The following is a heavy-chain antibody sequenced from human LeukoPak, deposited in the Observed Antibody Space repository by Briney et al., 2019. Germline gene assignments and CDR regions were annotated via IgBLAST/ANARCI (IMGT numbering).Heavy chain of an antibody. V-gene: IGHV4-61*02. CDR3: ARLEGIAVATYYLDY. CDR1: GGSISSGSYY. CDR2: IYTSGST. D-gene: IGHD6-19*01. J-gene: IGHJ4*02. Sequence: SQTLSLTCTVSGGSISSGSYYWSWIRQPAGKGLEWIGRIYTSGSTNYNPSLKSRVTISVDTSQNQVSLKLSSVTAADTAVYYCARLEGIAVATYYLDYWGQGTLVTVSS.